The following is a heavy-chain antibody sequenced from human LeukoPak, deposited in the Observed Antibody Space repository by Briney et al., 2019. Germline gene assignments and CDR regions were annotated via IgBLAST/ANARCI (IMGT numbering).Heavy chain of an antibody. V-gene: IGHV3-30*03. CDR2: ISYDGPNK. J-gene: IGHJ4*02. CDR3: ARTRYYYNSRSYGAPYYFDY. D-gene: IGHD3-10*01. Sequence: AGGSLRLSCAASGFTFSSYGMHWVRQAPGKGLEWVAVISYDGPNKYYADSVKGRFTISRDNSKNTLYLQMNSLRPEDTAVYYCARTRYYYNSRSYGAPYYFDYWGQGTLVTVSS. CDR1: GFTFSSYG.